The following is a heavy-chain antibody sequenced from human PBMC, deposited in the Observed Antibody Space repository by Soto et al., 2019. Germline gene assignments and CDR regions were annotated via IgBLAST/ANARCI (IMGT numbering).Heavy chain of an antibody. V-gene: IGHV3-7*01. J-gene: IGHJ3*02. D-gene: IGHD1-20*01. CDR2: MNEDANTK. CDR3: AAYNTSRHAAFDI. Sequence: GGSLRLSCEVSGFSFKTYWMSWVRQAPGKGLEWLANMNEDANTKYYVDSVKGRFTILGDSAGNSLFLKMASLRAEDTAVYFCAAYNTSRHAAFDIWGRGTLVTVSS. CDR1: GFSFKTYW.